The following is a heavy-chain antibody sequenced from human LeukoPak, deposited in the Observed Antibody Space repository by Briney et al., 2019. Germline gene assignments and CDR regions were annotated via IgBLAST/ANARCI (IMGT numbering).Heavy chain of an antibody. J-gene: IGHJ4*02. CDR2: IKGDESAR. V-gene: IGHV3-7*01. Sequence: GGSLRLSCAASGFTFITYWMAWVRQAPGKGLEWVANIKGDESARHQADSVKGRFTISRDNAQNSVYLQMSSLRGEDTAVYYCARDVGGSLDYWGQGTLVTVSS. D-gene: IGHD1-14*01. CDR3: ARDVGGSLDY. CDR1: GFTFITYW.